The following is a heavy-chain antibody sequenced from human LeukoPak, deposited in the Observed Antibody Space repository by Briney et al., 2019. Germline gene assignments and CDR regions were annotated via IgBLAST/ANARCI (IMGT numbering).Heavy chain of an antibody. D-gene: IGHD5-12*01. CDR2: INHSGST. J-gene: IGHJ4*02. CDR3: ARGRLYLDY. CDR1: GGSFSGYY. V-gene: IGHV4-34*01. Sequence: PSETLSLTCAVYGGSFSGYYWSWIRQPPGKGLEWIGGINHSGSTNYNPSLKSRVTISVDTSKNQSSLKLSSVTAADTAVYYCARGRLYLDYWGQGTLVTVSS.